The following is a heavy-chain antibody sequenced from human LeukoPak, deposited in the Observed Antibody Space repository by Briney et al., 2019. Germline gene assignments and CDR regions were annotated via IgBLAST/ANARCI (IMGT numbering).Heavy chain of an antibody. D-gene: IGHD5-24*01. Sequence: GASVKVSCKXSGGTFSSYAISWVRQSPGQGLEWMGRIIPIFGTANYAQKFQGRVTITTDESTSTAYMELSSLRSEDTAVYYCARGGLEMATITGDAFDIWGQGTMVTVSS. CDR2: IIPIFGTA. V-gene: IGHV1-69*05. CDR1: GGTFSSYA. CDR3: ARGGLEMATITGDAFDI. J-gene: IGHJ3*02.